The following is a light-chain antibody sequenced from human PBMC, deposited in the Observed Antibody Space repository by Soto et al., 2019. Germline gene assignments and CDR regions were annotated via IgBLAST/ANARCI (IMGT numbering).Light chain of an antibody. V-gene: IGLV2-14*01. Sequence: QSVLTQPASVSGSPGQSITISCTGTSSDVGGYNYVSWYQQHPGKAPKLMIYDVSNRPSGVSNRFSGSKSGNTASLTISGLQAEDEADYYCSSYTRSSPLFGGGTKLTVL. CDR2: DVS. CDR3: SSYTRSSPL. CDR1: SSDVGGYNY. J-gene: IGLJ2*01.